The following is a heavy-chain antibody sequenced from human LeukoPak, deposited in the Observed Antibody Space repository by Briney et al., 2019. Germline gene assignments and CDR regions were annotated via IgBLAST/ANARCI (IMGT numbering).Heavy chain of an antibody. CDR1: GYTFTSYY. V-gene: IGHV1-46*01. CDR3: ARKMIVANWFDP. D-gene: IGHD3-22*01. Sequence: ASVKVSCQASGYTFTSYYMHWVRQAPGQGLERMGLINPSGGSTTYAQKFQGRVTMTRDTSTSTVYMELSSLRSEDTAVYYCARKMIVANWFDPWGQGTLVTVSS. J-gene: IGHJ5*02. CDR2: INPSGGST.